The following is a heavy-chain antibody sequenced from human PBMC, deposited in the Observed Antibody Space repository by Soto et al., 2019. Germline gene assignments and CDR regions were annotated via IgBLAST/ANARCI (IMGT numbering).Heavy chain of an antibody. J-gene: IGHJ4*02. CDR1: GFSLSSTRMA. Sequence: QITLKESGPTLVKPTQTLTLTCTFSGFSLSSTRMAVGWIRQPPGKALEWLALFYWDDDKRYSPFLKSRFTIPKDTSKNQVVLTMSNMDPVDTARYYCAHIVVAGLGYYFDYWGQGTLVTVSS. CDR3: AHIVVAGLGYYFDY. V-gene: IGHV2-5*02. D-gene: IGHD6-19*01. CDR2: FYWDDDK.